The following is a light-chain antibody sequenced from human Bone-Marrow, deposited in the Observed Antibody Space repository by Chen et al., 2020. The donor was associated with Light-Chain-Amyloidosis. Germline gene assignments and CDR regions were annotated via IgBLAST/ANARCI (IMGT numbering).Light chain of an antibody. CDR2: RDT. Sequence: SYELTQPPSVSVSPGQTARITCSGDDLPTKYAYWYQQKPGQAPVLVIPRDTGRPSGISERFSGSSSGTTATLTISGVQAEDDADYHCQAADSSGTYEVIFGGGTKLTVL. J-gene: IGLJ2*01. CDR3: QAADSSGTYEVI. CDR1: DLPTKY. V-gene: IGLV3-25*03.